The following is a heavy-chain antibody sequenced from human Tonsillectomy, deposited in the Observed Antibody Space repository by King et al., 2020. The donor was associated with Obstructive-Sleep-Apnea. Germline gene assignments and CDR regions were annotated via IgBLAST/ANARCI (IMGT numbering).Heavy chain of an antibody. V-gene: IGHV3-9*01. CDR3: TKDILIFYGMDV. CDR1: GFTFDDYA. J-gene: IGHJ6*02. Sequence: DVQLVESGGGLVQPGRSLRLSCAASGFTFDDYAMHWVRQGPGKGLEWVSGISWDSSIIGYADSVKGRFTISRDNAKNSLYLQMNSLRTEDTALYYCTKDILIFYGMDVWGQGTTVTVSS. CDR2: ISWDSSII.